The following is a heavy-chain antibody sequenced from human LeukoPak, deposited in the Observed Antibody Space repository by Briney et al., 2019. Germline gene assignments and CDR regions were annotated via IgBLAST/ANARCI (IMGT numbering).Heavy chain of an antibody. CDR3: ASASEYCSGGSCYESYYYYYYYMDV. D-gene: IGHD2-15*01. CDR1: GFYFNSYN. CDR2: ISSSSSYI. V-gene: IGHV3-21*01. Sequence: PGGSLRLSCAASGFYFNSYNMNWVRQAPGKGLEWVSSISSSSSYIYYADSVKGRFTISRDNAKNSLYLQMNSLRAEDTAVYYCASASEYCSGGSCYESYYYYYYYMDVWGKGTTVTVSS. J-gene: IGHJ6*03.